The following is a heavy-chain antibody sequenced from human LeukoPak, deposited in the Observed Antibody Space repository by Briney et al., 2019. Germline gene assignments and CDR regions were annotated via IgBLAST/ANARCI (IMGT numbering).Heavy chain of an antibody. Sequence: PGGSLRLSCAASGFTFSTYAMSWVRQAPGKGLEWVSTISGSGGTTNYADSVKGRFTISRDNSENTLYLQMNSLRAEDTAVYYCARDPARSLAHAFDFWGQGTMVTVSS. D-gene: IGHD5/OR15-5a*01. J-gene: IGHJ3*01. V-gene: IGHV3-23*01. CDR1: GFTFSTYA. CDR2: ISGSGGTT. CDR3: ARDPARSLAHAFDF.